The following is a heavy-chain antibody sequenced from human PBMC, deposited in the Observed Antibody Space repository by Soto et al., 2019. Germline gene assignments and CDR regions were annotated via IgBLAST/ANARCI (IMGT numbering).Heavy chain of an antibody. CDR2: ISGSGGST. CDR1: GFTFSSYA. CDR3: AKDLGDCTNGVCYNNWFDP. J-gene: IGHJ5*02. Sequence: GSLRLSCAASGFTFSSYAMSWVRQAPGKGLEGVSAISGSGGSTYYAGSVKGRFTISKDNSKNKPYSQMNSPRGEDTAGDYCAKDLGDCTNGVCYNNWFDPWGQGTLVTVSS. V-gene: IGHV3-23*01. D-gene: IGHD2-8*01.